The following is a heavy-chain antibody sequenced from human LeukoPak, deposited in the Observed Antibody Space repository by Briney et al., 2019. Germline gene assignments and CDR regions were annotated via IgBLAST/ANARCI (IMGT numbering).Heavy chain of an antibody. CDR2: INHSGST. D-gene: IGHD1-1*01. Sequence: SETLSLTCAVYGGSSSGYYWSWIRQPPGKGLEWIGEINHSGSTNYNPSLKSRVTISVDTSKNQFSLKLSSVTAADTAVYYCARARVRRWFDPWGQGTLVTVSS. J-gene: IGHJ5*02. V-gene: IGHV4-34*01. CDR3: ARARVRRWFDP. CDR1: GGSSSGYY.